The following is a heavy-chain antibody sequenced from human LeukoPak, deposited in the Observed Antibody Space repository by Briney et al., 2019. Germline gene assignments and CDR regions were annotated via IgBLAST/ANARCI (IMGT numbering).Heavy chain of an antibody. CDR3: ARDIVVVTAIMDV. J-gene: IGHJ6*03. CDR1: GFTLSSYN. V-gene: IGHV3-48*01. Sequence: GGSLRLSCAVSGFTLSSYNMNWVRQAPGKGLEWVSYIRNSGNTIYYADSVKGRFTISRDPAKNSLYLQMNSLRAEDTAVYYCARDIVVVTAIMDVWGKGTTVTVSS. D-gene: IGHD2-21*02. CDR2: IRNSGNTI.